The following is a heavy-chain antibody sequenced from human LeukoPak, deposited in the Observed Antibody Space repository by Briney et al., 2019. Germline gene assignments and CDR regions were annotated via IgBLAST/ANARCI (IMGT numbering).Heavy chain of an antibody. D-gene: IGHD3-10*01. J-gene: IGHJ4*02. CDR2: INHSGST. CDR3: AHMVRGVIMGFTFSYFDY. Sequence: SETLSLTCAVYGGSFSGYYWSWIRQPPGKGLEWIGEINHSGSTNYNPSLKSRVTISVDTSKNQFSLKLSSVTAADTAVYYCAHMVRGVIMGFTFSYFDYWGQGTLVTVSS. CDR1: GGSFSGYY. V-gene: IGHV4-34*01.